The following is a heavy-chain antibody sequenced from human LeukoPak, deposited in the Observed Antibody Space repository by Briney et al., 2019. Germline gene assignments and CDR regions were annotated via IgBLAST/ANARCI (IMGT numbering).Heavy chain of an antibody. CDR2: IRHDGSSK. D-gene: IGHD3-22*01. CDR3: AKASYFDSSGYYSPFDY. CDR1: GFSFSTYG. J-gene: IGHJ4*02. V-gene: IGHV3-30*02. Sequence: GGSLRLSCVASGFSFSTYGMHWVRQAPGKGLEWVAFIRHDGSSKYYADSVKGRFTISRDSSKNTLYLQMNSLRAEDTAVYYCAKASYFDSSGYYSPFDYWGQGTLVTVSS.